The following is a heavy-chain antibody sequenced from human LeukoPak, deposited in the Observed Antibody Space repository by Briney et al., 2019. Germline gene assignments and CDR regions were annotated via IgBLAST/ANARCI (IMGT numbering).Heavy chain of an antibody. CDR3: ARPRWRGYFQH. V-gene: IGHV4-39*07. CDR1: GGSVSSSGYY. J-gene: IGHJ1*01. D-gene: IGHD4-23*01. Sequence: PSETLSLTCTVSGGSVSSSGYYWGWIRQPPGKGLEWIGSIYHTGSTYYNMSLKSRVTISVDTSKNQFSLKLSSVTAADTAVYYCARPRWRGYFQHWGQGTLVTVSS. CDR2: IYHTGST.